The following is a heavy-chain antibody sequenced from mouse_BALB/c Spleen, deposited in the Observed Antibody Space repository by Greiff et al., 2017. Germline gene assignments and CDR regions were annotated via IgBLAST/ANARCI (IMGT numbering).Heavy chain of an antibody. CDR1: GFSLTSYG. V-gene: IGHV2-9*02. CDR2: IWAGGST. Sequence: VKLMESGPGLVAPSQSLSITCTVSGFSLTSYGVHWVRQPPGKGLEWLGVIWAGGSTNYNSALMSRLSISKDNSKSQVFLKMNSLQTDDTAMYYCARPYGRDAMDYWGQGTSVTVSS. D-gene: IGHD1-1*01. CDR3: ARPYGRDAMDY. J-gene: IGHJ4*01.